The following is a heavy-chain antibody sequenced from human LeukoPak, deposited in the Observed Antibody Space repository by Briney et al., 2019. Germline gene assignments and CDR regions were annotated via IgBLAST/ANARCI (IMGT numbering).Heavy chain of an antibody. CDR2: INHSGST. D-gene: IGHD6-13*01. V-gene: IGHV4-34*01. Sequence: SQTLSRTGAVYAASVSGYYWGCLRQPPGKGLEWLGEINHSGSTNHNPAVKSRVTMSLDTSNYQFSLKLSSVPAADTAVYYCARGARIAAASFGYWGEGTLGTVSS. CDR1: AASVSGYY. J-gene: IGHJ4*02. CDR3: ARGARIAAASFGY.